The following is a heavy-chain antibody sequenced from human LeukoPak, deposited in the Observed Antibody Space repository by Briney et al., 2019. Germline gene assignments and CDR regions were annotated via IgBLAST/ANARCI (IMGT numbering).Heavy chain of an antibody. Sequence: GGSLRLSCAASGFTFSSYSMNWVRQAPGKGLEWVSSISSSSSYIYYADSVKGRFTISRDNAKNSLYLQMNSLRAEDTAVYYCASSSSWSGIYYYYGMDVWGQGTTVTVSS. D-gene: IGHD6-13*01. CDR2: ISSSSSYI. CDR3: ASSSSWSGIYYYYGMDV. J-gene: IGHJ6*02. V-gene: IGHV3-21*01. CDR1: GFTFSSYS.